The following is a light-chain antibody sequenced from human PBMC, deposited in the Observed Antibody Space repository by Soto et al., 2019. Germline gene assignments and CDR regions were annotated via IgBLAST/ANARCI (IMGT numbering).Light chain of an antibody. V-gene: IGKV3-15*01. CDR2: GAA. CDR3: QQYNSYSSMYT. J-gene: IGKJ2*01. CDR1: QSVSTN. Sequence: EIVMTQSPATLSVSPGARATLSCRASQSVSTNLAWYQHKPGQPPSLLIYGAATRATGVPARFTGSGSGTQFTLTISSLQPDDFATYYCQQYNSYSSMYTFGQGTKLEIK.